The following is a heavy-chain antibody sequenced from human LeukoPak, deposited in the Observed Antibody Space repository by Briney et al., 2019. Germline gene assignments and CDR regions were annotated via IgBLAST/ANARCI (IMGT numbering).Heavy chain of an antibody. J-gene: IGHJ4*02. D-gene: IGHD2-2*01. CDR2: IYPGDSDT. CDR1: GYSFASYW. Sequence: GESLKISCKGSGYSFASYWIAWVRQMPGKGLEWMGIIYPGDSDTRYSPSFQGQVTISADKSISTAYLQWSSLKASDTAIYYCARQWGDCSSTSCYSTYWGQGTLVTVSS. V-gene: IGHV5-51*01. CDR3: ARQWGDCSSTSCYSTY.